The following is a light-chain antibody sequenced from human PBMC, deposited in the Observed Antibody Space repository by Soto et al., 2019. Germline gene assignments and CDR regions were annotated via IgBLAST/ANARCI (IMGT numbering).Light chain of an antibody. Sequence: DIQLTQSPSFLSASVGDRVTITCRASQGISSYLAWYQQKPGKAPKLLIYAASTLQSGVPSRFSGSGSGTEFSLTISNLQPEDFATYYGQHLDSYSTFGQGTRLEIK. V-gene: IGKV1-9*01. J-gene: IGKJ5*01. CDR2: AAS. CDR3: QHLDSYST. CDR1: QGISSY.